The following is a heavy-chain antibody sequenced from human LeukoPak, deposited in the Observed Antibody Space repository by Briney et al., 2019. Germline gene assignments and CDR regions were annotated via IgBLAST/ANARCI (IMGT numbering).Heavy chain of an antibody. V-gene: IGHV3-43D*03. CDR1: GFTFDDYA. Sequence: PGGSLRLSCAASGFTFDDYAMHWVRQAPGKGLEWVSLISWDGGGTYYADSVKGRFTISRDNSKNSLYLQMNSLRAEDTALYYCAKGRDGYNWGYFDYWGQGTLVTVSS. J-gene: IGHJ4*02. CDR3: AKGRDGYNWGYFDY. CDR2: ISWDGGGT. D-gene: IGHD5-24*01.